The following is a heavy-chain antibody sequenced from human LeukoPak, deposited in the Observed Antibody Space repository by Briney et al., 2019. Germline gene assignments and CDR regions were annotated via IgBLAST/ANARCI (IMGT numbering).Heavy chain of an antibody. CDR2: ISYDGSHK. CDR1: GFTFRNYA. D-gene: IGHD4-17*01. J-gene: IGHJ4*02. CDR3: ARENYGDYYFDY. Sequence: TGGSLRLSCAASGFTFRNYAMHWVRQAPGKGLEWVAVISYDGSHKYYADSVRGRFTISGDNSKNTLYLQMNSLRAEDTAVYYCARENYGDYYFDYWGQGTLVTVSS. V-gene: IGHV3-30-3*01.